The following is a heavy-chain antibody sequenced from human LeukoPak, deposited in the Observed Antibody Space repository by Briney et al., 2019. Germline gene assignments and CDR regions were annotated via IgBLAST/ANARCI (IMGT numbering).Heavy chain of an antibody. V-gene: IGHV1-69*05. Sequence: SVKVSCKASGGTFSSYAISWVRQAPGQGLEWMGGIIPIFGTANYAQKFQGRVTITTDESTSTAYMELSSLRSEDTAVYYCARVNRGRYCSSTSCYSHYYYYYMDVWGKGTTVTVSS. J-gene: IGHJ6*03. CDR3: ARVNRGRYCSSTSCYSHYYYYYMDV. CDR2: IIPIFGTA. D-gene: IGHD2-2*02. CDR1: GGTFSSYA.